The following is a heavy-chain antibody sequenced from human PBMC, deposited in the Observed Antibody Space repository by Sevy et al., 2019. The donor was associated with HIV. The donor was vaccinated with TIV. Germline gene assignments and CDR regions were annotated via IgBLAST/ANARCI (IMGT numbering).Heavy chain of an antibody. CDR1: GYSISSGYY. CDR2: IYHSGST. CDR3: ARGSSIAARTWSRDYYYYMDV. Sequence: SETLSLTCAVSGYSISSGYYWGWIRQPPGKGLEWIGSIYHSGSTYYNPSLKSRVTISVDTSKNQFSLKLSSVTAADTAVYYCARGSSIAARTWSRDYYYYMDVWGKGTTVTVSS. J-gene: IGHJ6*03. D-gene: IGHD6-6*01. V-gene: IGHV4-38-2*01.